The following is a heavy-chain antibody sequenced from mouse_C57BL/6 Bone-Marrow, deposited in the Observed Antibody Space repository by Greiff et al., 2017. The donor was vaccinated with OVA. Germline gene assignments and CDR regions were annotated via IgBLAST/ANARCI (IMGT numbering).Heavy chain of an antibody. V-gene: IGHV1-50*01. Sequence: VQLQQPGAELVKPGASVKLSCKASGYTFTSYWIQWVKQRPGQGLEWIGEIDPSDSDTNYNQKFKGKATLTVDTSSSTAYMQLSSLTSEDSAVYYCARNSGFTGRDYWGQGTTLTVSS. D-gene: IGHD4-1*01. J-gene: IGHJ2*01. CDR3: ARNSGFTGRDY. CDR2: IDPSDSDT. CDR1: GYTFTSYW.